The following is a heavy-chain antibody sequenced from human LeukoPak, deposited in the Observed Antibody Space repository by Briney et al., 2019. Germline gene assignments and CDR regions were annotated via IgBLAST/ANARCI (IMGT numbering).Heavy chain of an antibody. CDR3: ARTVGGGWFDP. CDR2: TYYSGST. CDR1: GGSISSYY. Sequence: TSETLSLTCTVSGGSISSYYWSWIRQPPGKGLEWIGYTYYSGSTNYNPSLKSRVTISVDTSKNQFSLKLSSVTAADTAVYYCARTVGGGWFDPWGQGTLVTVSS. V-gene: IGHV4-59*08. D-gene: IGHD2-15*01. J-gene: IGHJ5*02.